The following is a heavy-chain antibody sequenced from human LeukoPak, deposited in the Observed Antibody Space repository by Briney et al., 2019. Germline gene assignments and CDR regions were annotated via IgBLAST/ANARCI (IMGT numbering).Heavy chain of an antibody. J-gene: IGHJ4*02. V-gene: IGHV4-39*01. CDR1: GGSVSTYSYY. CDR3: VTGRDDLLTGYCPIDY. CDR2: ISYSGST. D-gene: IGHD3-9*01. Sequence: KTSETLSLTCTVSGGSVSTYSYYWGWIRQPPGKGLEWIGTISYSGSTFYNPSLKSRVTISVDTSKNQFSLKLSSVTAADTAMYYSVTGRDDLLTGYCPIDYWGQGTLVTVSS.